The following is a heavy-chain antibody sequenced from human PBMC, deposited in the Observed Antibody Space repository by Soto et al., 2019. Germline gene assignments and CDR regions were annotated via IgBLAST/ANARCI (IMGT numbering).Heavy chain of an antibody. CDR3: GGHGEFSAPTGP. J-gene: IGHJ5*02. CDR1: GGSIRTTGYY. Sequence: QVQLQESGPGLVKPSQTLSLTCTVSGGSIRTTGYYWNWIRQRPGKGLEWIGNIYHRGTTYYHPSLKSRVSLSGDPSKNQFSLRLTSGTAGDPAVFFWGGHGEFSAPTGPWGQGTLV. CDR2: IYHRGTT. V-gene: IGHV4-31*03. D-gene: IGHD3-16*01.